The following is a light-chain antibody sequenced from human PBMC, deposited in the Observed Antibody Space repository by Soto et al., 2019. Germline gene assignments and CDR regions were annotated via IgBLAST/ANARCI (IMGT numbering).Light chain of an antibody. Sequence: QSALTQPPSASGSLGQSVTISCTGTSSDVGGYNYVSWHQKHPGKAPKVMIYEVTKRPPGVPDRFSGSKSGNTASLTVSGLQAEDAADYYCSSFAGGGNPVLLGGGTKLTVL. CDR1: SSDVGGYNY. CDR3: SSFAGGGNPVL. CDR2: EVT. V-gene: IGLV2-8*01. J-gene: IGLJ2*01.